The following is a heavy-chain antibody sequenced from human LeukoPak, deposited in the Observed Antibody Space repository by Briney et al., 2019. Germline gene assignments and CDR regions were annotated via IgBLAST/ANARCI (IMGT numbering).Heavy chain of an antibody. D-gene: IGHD3-10*01. J-gene: IGHJ4*02. CDR1: GFAFSTYA. CDR3: VKDLTGSGDY. CDR2: IWHDGSNK. Sequence: GGSLRLSCTASGFAFSTYAMHWVRQAPGKGLEWVSLIWHDGSNKYYTDSVRGRFTISRDNSKNTVYLQMSSLGPEDTAVYYCVKDLTGSGDYWGQGTLVTVSS. V-gene: IGHV3-30*02.